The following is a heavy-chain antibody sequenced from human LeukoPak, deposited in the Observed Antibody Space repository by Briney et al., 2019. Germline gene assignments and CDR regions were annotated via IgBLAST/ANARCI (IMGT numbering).Heavy chain of an antibody. V-gene: IGHV3-23*01. D-gene: IGHD3-3*01. CDR3: AKGLRFFDY. CDR2: ISGSGGST. J-gene: IGHJ4*02. Sequence: GSLRLSCAASGFSFSSDAMSWVRQAPGKGLEWVSAISGSGGSTYYADSVKGRFIISRDNSKNTLYLQMSSLRAEDTAVYYCAKGLRFFDYWGQGTLVTVSA. CDR1: GFSFSSDA.